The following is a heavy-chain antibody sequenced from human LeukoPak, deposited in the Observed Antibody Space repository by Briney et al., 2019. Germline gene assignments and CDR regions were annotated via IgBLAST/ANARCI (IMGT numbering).Heavy chain of an antibody. V-gene: IGHV4-61*02. Sequence: SQTLSLTCTVSDGSISSGSYYWTRIRQPAGKGREGIGRIATSGSTNYNPSLQSLITISADTSKQQFSLKLNSVTAADTAVYYCASAAAAGLDSWGQGTLVTVSS. CDR2: IATSGST. J-gene: IGHJ4*02. CDR3: ASAAAAGLDS. CDR1: DGSISSGSYY. D-gene: IGHD6-13*01.